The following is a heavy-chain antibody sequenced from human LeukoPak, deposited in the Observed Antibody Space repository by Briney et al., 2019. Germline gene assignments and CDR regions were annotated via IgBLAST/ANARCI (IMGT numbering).Heavy chain of an antibody. CDR1: GLSFRGYA. D-gene: IGHD2-15*01. J-gene: IGHJ5*02. CDR2: ISHDEVDR. Sequence: PGGSLRLSCEASGLSFRGYAMYWVRQAPGKGLEWLTFISHDEVDRRYSDSVKGRFTVSRDNPKNTLYLQMNDLRFDDTAVYYCARHGGPRLVDDWFDNWGQGTKVTVSA. V-gene: IGHV3-30-3*01. CDR3: ARHGGPRLVDDWFDN.